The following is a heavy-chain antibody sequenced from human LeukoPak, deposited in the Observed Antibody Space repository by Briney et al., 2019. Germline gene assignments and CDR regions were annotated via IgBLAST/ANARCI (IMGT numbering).Heavy chain of an antibody. CDR1: GYTFTVYY. CDR3: ARGGYGGNFLDY. Sequence: ASVTVSFKASGYTFTVYYMHWVRQAPGQGLEWMGWINPNSGGTNYAQKFQGRVTMTRDTSISTAYMELSRLRSDDTAVYYCARGGYGGNFLDYWGQGTLVTVSS. D-gene: IGHD4-23*01. J-gene: IGHJ4*02. V-gene: IGHV1-2*02. CDR2: INPNSGGT.